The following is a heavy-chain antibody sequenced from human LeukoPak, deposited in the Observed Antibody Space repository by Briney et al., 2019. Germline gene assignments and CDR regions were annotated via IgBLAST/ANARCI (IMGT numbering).Heavy chain of an antibody. J-gene: IGHJ4*02. Sequence: SETLSLTCTVSGGSISSYYWSWIRQPPGKELEWIGYIYYSGSTNYNPSLKSRVTISVDTSKNQFSLKLSSVTAADTAVYHCARDFAGYEDWGQGTLVTVSS. CDR2: IYYSGST. CDR1: GGSISSYY. CDR3: ARDFAGYED. V-gene: IGHV4-59*01. D-gene: IGHD6-13*01.